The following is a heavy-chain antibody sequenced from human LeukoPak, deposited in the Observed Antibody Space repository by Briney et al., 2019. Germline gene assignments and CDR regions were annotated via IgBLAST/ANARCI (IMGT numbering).Heavy chain of an antibody. D-gene: IGHD1-26*01. CDR3: ARDRGSYYFRGDAFDI. CDR2: ISGSGGST. CDR1: GFTFSSYA. V-gene: IGHV3-23*01. J-gene: IGHJ3*02. Sequence: AGGSLRLSCAASGFTFSSYAMSWVRQAPGKGLEWVSAISGSGGSTYYADSVKGRFTISRDNSKNTLYLQMNSLRAEDTAVYYCARDRGSYYFRGDAFDIWGQGTMVTVSS.